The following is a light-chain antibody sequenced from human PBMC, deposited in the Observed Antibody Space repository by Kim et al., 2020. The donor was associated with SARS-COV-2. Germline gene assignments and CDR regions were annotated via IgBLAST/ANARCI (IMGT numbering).Light chain of an antibody. V-gene: IGKV3-20*01. CDR1: QTVSSNF. CDR3: HQYGSSPET. Sequence: ETVLTQSPGTLSLSPGERATLSCRASQTVSSNFLAWYRQKPGQAPRLLIYSASSRATGIPDRFSGSGSGTDFTLTISRLDPEDFAVYYCHQYGSSPETFGQGTKVDIK. J-gene: IGKJ1*01. CDR2: SAS.